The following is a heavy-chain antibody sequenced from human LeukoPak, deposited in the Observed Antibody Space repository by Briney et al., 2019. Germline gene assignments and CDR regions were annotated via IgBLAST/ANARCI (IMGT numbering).Heavy chain of an antibody. J-gene: IGHJ4*02. V-gene: IGHV4-34*01. CDR2: INHSGST. CDR1: GFTFSSYS. Sequence: GSLRLSCAASGFTFSSYSMNWVRQAPGKGLEWIGEINHSGSTNYNPSLKSRVTISVDTSKNQFSLKLSSVTAADTAVYYCASRDHVLLWFGEPSEYWGQGTLVTVSS. D-gene: IGHD3-10*01. CDR3: ASRDHVLLWFGEPSEY.